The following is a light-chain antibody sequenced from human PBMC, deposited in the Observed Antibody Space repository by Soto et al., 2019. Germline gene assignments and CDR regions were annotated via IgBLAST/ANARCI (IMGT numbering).Light chain of an antibody. CDR3: QQYVSSSWT. Sequence: EIVLTQSPGTLSLSPGERATLSCRASQSVSSSYLAWYQQKPGQAPRLLIYGASSRATGIPDRFSGSGSGTDFTLTISRLEPEDFAVYYCQQYVSSSWTFRQGTNVDIK. CDR1: QSVSSSY. V-gene: IGKV3-20*01. J-gene: IGKJ1*01. CDR2: GAS.